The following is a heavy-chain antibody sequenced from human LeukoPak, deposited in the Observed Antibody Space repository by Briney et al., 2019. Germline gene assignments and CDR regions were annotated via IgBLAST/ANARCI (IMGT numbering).Heavy chain of an antibody. J-gene: IGHJ4*02. D-gene: IGHD6-19*01. V-gene: IGHV4-39*01. CDR2: IYYSGTT. CDR3: ARGSAVAGNFDY. Sequence: SETLSLTCTVSGGSISSDNYYWGWIRQPPGKGLEWIGSIYYSGTTYYNPSLKSRVTISVDTSKNQFSLKLSSVTAADTAVYYCARGSAVAGNFDYWGQGTLVTVSS. CDR1: GGSISSDNYY.